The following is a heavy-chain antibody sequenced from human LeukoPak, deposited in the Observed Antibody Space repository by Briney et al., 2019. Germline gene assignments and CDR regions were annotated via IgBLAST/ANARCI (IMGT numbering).Heavy chain of an antibody. CDR3: AKVEYCSGGSCYFFDY. V-gene: IGHV3-23*01. D-gene: IGHD2-15*01. Sequence: GGSLRLSCAASGFTFSSYAMSWVRQAPGKGLEWVSAISGSGGSTYYADSVKRRFTISRDNSKNTLYLQMNSLRAEDTAVYYCAKVEYCSGGSCYFFDYWGQGTLVTVSS. CDR2: ISGSGGST. CDR1: GFTFSSYA. J-gene: IGHJ4*02.